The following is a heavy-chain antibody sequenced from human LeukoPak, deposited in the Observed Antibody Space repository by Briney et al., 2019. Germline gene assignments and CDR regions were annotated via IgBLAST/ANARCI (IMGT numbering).Heavy chain of an antibody. Sequence: ASVKVSCKASGGTFSSYAISWVRQAPGQGLEWMGGIIPIFGTANYAQKFQGRVTMTRTTSISTAYMELSGLTSEDTAVYYCARTDGDLDYWGQGSLVTVSS. J-gene: IGHJ4*02. V-gene: IGHV1-69*05. D-gene: IGHD4-17*01. CDR2: IIPIFGTA. CDR3: ARTDGDLDY. CDR1: GGTFSSYA.